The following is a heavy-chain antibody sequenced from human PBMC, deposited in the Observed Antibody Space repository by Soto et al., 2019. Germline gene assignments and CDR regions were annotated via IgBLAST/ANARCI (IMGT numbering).Heavy chain of an antibody. V-gene: IGHV3-23*01. CDR1: GFTFNSYA. CDR3: AKALYGGHDY. D-gene: IGHD4-17*01. Sequence: GGSLRLSCAASGFTFNSYAMSWVRQAPGKGLEWVSAISGSGDSTSYADSVKGRFTISRDNSKNTLSLQMNSLRAEDTAVYYCAKALYGGHDYWGPGTLVTVSS. J-gene: IGHJ4*02. CDR2: ISGSGDST.